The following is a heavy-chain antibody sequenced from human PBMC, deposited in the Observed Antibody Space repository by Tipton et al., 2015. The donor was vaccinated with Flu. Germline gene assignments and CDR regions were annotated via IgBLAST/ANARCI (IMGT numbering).Heavy chain of an antibody. CDR3: AREAGSGSYYNF. V-gene: IGHV3-48*03. Sequence: SLRLSCAASGFTFSSYEMNWVRQAPGKGLEWVSYISSSGSTIYYADSVKGRFTISRDNAKNSLYLQMNSLRAEDTAVYYCAREAGSGSYYNFWGQGTLVTVSS. CDR2: ISSSGSTI. CDR1: GFTFSSYE. D-gene: IGHD3-10*01. J-gene: IGHJ4*02.